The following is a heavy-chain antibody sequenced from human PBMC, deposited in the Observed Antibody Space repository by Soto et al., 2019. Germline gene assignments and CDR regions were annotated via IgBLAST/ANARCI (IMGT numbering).Heavy chain of an antibody. J-gene: IGHJ4*02. D-gene: IGHD5-18*01. V-gene: IGHV1-69*12. CDR1: GGTFSTYA. Sequence: QVQLVQSGAEVKKPESSVKVSCKAPGGTFSTYAISWVRQAPGQGLEWMGGIIPMFGTANYAQRFQDRVRITADESANPVYRELSSLRSEDTAVDFCASGIQLWLRRINNGYAGWGQGTLVTVSS. CDR3: ASGIQLWLRRINNGYAG. CDR2: IIPMFGTA.